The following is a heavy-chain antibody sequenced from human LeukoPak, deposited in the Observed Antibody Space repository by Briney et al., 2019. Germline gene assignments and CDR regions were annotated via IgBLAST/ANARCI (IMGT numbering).Heavy chain of an antibody. CDR1: GFTFSRYA. CDR2: IKQDGNDK. J-gene: IGHJ3*02. V-gene: IGHV3-7*03. Sequence: GGSLRLSCVASGFTFSRYAMHWVRQAPGKGLEWVANIKQDGNDKNYVDSVKGRFTISRDNAKKLLYLQMNSLRFEDTAIYYCARDLPDVLTGSSDNAFDIWGQGTMVTVSS. D-gene: IGHD3-9*01. CDR3: ARDLPDVLTGSSDNAFDI.